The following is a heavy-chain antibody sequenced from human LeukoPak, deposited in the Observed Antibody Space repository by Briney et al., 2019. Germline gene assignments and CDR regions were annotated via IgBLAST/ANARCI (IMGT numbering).Heavy chain of an antibody. CDR2: INHSGST. CDR3: ARLNSPGWFDP. V-gene: IGHV4-34*01. Sequence: SETLSLTCAVYGGSFSGYYWSWIRQPPGKGLEWIGEINHSGSTNYNPSLKSRVTISVDTSKNQFSLKLSSVTAADTAVYYCARLNSPGWFDPWGQGTLVTVSS. CDR1: GGSFSGYY. J-gene: IGHJ5*02.